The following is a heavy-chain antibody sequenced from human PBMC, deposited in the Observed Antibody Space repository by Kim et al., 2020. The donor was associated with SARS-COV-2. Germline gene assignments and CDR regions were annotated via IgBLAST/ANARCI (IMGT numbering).Heavy chain of an antibody. CDR2: IIPIFGTA. CDR1: GGTFSSYA. Sequence: SVKVSCKASGGTFSSYAISWVRQAPGQGLEWMGGIIPIFGTAHDAQKFQGRVTITADESTSTADMELSSMRSEDTAVYYCARNRGYGSWRFTMPKSPHYYYYGMDIWGQGTTVTASS. CDR3: ARNRGYGSWRFTMPKSPHYYYYGMDI. J-gene: IGHJ6*02. V-gene: IGHV1-69*13. D-gene: IGHD3-10*01.